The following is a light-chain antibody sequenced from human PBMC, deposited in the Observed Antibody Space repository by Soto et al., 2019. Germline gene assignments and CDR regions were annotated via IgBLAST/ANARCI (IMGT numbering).Light chain of an antibody. V-gene: IGKV2-28*01. CDR1: QSLLYSNGYNF. J-gene: IGKJ3*01. Sequence: DVVMTQSPLSLPVTPGEPASISCRSSQSLLYSNGYNFLDWYLQKPGQSPQLLIYLGSNRASGVPDRFSGSGSGTDFTLKISRVEPEDVGVYYCMQARHIPFTFDPGTKVHIK. CDR2: LGS. CDR3: MQARHIPFT.